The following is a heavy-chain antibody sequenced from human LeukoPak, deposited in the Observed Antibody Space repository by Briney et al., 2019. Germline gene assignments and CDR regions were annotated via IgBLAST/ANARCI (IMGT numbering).Heavy chain of an antibody. CDR3: ARVLVRDYYDSSGYPEYFDY. D-gene: IGHD3-22*01. CDR1: GYTFTGYY. J-gene: IGHJ4*02. CDR2: INPNSGGT. Sequence: ASVKVSCKASGYTFTGYYMHWVRQAPGQGLEWMGSINPNSGGTNYAQKFQGRVTMTRDTSISTAYMELSRLRSDDTAVYYCARVLVRDYYDSSGYPEYFDYWGQGTLVTVSS. V-gene: IGHV1-2*02.